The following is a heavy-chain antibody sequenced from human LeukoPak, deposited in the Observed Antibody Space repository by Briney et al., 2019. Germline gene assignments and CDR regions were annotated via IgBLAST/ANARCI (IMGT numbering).Heavy chain of an antibody. CDR2: ITQGGSEK. V-gene: IGHV3-7*01. Sequence: GGSLRLSCEASGFTLSNRWMTWVCQAPGKGLEWVATITQGGSEKFYVDSVKGRFTISGDNAKNSLYLQMNSLRAEDTAVYYCARDPFEHWGQGTLVTVSS. CDR1: GFTLSNRW. CDR3: ARDPFEH. J-gene: IGHJ1*01.